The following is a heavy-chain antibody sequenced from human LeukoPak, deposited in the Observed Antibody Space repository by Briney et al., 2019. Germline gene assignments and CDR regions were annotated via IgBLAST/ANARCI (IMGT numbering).Heavy chain of an antibody. CDR3: ARGRITMVRGVIMDDAFDI. Sequence: SETLSLTCTVPGGSISSSSYYWGWIRQPPGKGLGWIGNFYFSGSTYYNPSLKSRVTISVDTSKNQFSLKLSSVTAADTAVYYCARGRITMVRGVIMDDAFDIWGQGTMVTVSS. CDR2: FYFSGST. D-gene: IGHD3-10*01. J-gene: IGHJ3*02. V-gene: IGHV4-39*01. CDR1: GGSISSSSYY.